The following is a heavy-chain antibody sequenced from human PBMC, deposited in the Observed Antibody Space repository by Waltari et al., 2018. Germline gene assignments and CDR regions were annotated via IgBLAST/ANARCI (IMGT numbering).Heavy chain of an antibody. CDR1: GITFSSYS. D-gene: IGHD6-25*01. CDR3: ARGAAYYFDY. J-gene: IGHJ4*02. Sequence: EVQLLESGGGWVQPGGSLTLSCVASGITFSSYSMRWVRQAPGKWLEWVSTISASGGTFYADSVKGRFTVPRDSSKNTLSLQMNSLRAEDTAVYYCARGAAYYFDYWDQGTLVTVSS. V-gene: IGHV3-23*01. CDR2: ISASGGT.